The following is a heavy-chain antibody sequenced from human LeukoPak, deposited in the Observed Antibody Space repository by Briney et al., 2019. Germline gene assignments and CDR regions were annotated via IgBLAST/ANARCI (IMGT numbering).Heavy chain of an antibody. D-gene: IGHD5-24*01. CDR2: ISHDGSDK. CDR1: GLTFSSHA. CDR3: AKDRNKWDGYNGDY. V-gene: IGHV3-30-3*01. Sequence: GGSLRLSCAASGLTFSSHAMHWVRQAPGKGLEWVAVISHDGSDKHYTDSVKGRFTISRDNSRNTLYVQMNSLRAEDTAVYFCAKDRNKWDGYNGDYWGQGTLVTVSS. J-gene: IGHJ4*02.